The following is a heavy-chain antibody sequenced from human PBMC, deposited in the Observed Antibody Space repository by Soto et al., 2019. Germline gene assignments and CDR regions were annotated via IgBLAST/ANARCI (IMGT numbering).Heavy chain of an antibody. CDR1: GGPFSGFF. D-gene: IGHD6-13*01. CDR3: ARDILYSSSWSRVPSHYYYYGMDV. J-gene: IGHJ6*02. Sequence: LSLTCGVHGGPFSGFFWSWIRQSPGKGLEWIGEFNPGGSTNYNPSLKSRLTISADRSTSQVSLKLSSVTAADTAAYYCARDILYSSSWSRVPSHYYYYGMDVWGQGTTVTVSS. CDR2: FNPGGST. V-gene: IGHV4-34*01.